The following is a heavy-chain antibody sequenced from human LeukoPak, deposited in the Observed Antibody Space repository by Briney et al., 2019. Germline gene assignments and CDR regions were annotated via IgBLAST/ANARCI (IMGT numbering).Heavy chain of an antibody. CDR3: TTLYSGAMDY. CDR2: IKTDGSST. D-gene: IGHD1-26*01. CDR1: GFSFNTYW. Sequence: GGSLRLSCAASGFSFNTYWMYWVRQVPEKGLVWVSRIKTDGSSTSYADSVKGRFTISRDNAKNTLYLQMNSLRAEDTAVYYCTTLYSGAMDYWGQGTLVTVSS. V-gene: IGHV3-74*01. J-gene: IGHJ4*02.